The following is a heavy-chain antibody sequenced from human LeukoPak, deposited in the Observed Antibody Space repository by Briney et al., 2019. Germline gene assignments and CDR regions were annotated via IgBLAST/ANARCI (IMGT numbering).Heavy chain of an antibody. CDR1: VYTFTGYY. J-gene: IGHJ4*02. D-gene: IGHD2-15*01. V-gene: IGHV1-2*06. Sequence: GASVKVSCKASVYTFTGYYMHWVRQAPGQGLEWMGRINPNSGGTNYAQKFQGRVTMTRDTSISTAYMELSRLRSDDTAVYYCATLGYCSGGSCSRRPTDYWGQGTLVTVSS. CDR2: INPNSGGT. CDR3: ATLGYCSGGSCSRRPTDY.